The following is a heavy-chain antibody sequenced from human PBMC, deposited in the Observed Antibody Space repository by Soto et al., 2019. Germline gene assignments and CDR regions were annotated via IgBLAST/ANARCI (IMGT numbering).Heavy chain of an antibody. CDR3: ARDPGPQYVDIVATPFDY. V-gene: IGHV1-18*01. Sequence: ASVKVSCKASGYTFTSYGISWVRQAPGQGLEWMGWISAYNGNTNYAQKLQGRVTMTTDTSTSTAYMELRSLRSDDTAVYYCARDPGPQYVDIVATPFDYWGQGTLVTVSS. CDR1: GYTFTSYG. CDR2: ISAYNGNT. J-gene: IGHJ4*02. D-gene: IGHD5-12*01.